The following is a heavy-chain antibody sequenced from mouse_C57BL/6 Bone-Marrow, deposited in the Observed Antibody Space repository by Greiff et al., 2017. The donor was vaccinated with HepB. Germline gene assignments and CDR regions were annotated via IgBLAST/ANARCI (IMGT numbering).Heavy chain of an antibody. CDR2: IDPSDSYT. CDR3: ARLFITTVVRYYAMDY. CDR1: GYTFTSYW. D-gene: IGHD1-1*01. V-gene: IGHV1-69*01. J-gene: IGHJ4*01. Sequence: QVQLQQPGAELVMPGASVKLSCKASGYTFTSYWMHWVKQRPGQGLEWIGEIDPSDSYTNYNQKFKGKSTLTVDKSSSTAYMQLSSLTSEDSAVYYCARLFITTVVRYYAMDYWGQGTSVTVSS.